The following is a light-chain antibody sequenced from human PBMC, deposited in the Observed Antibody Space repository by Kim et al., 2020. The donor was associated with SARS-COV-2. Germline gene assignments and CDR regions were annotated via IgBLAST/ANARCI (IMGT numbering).Light chain of an antibody. CDR3: CSYAGSYTSYV. Sequence: SVTISCTGPSSDVGVYNDVSWYRQQPGKAPKLMIYEVSKRPSGVPDRFSGSKSGNTASLTISGLQAEDEADYYCCSYAGSYTSYVFGTGTKVTVL. J-gene: IGLJ1*01. CDR2: EVS. V-gene: IGLV2-11*01. CDR1: SSDVGVYND.